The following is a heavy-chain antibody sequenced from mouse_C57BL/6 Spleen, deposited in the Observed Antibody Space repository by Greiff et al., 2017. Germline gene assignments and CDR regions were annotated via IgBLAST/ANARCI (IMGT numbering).Heavy chain of an antibody. Sequence: QVQLQQPGAELVMPGASVKLSCKASGYTFTSYWMHWVKQRPGQGLEWIGEIDPSDSYTNYNQKFKGKSTLTVDKYSSTAYMQLSSLTSEDSAVYYGARAYYSNYYYYAMDYWGQGTSVTVSS. D-gene: IGHD2-5*01. J-gene: IGHJ4*01. CDR3: ARAYYSNYYYYAMDY. CDR2: IDPSDSYT. V-gene: IGHV1-69*01. CDR1: GYTFTSYW.